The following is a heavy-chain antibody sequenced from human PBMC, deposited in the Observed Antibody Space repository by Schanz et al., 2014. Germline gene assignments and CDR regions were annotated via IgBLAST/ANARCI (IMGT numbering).Heavy chain of an antibody. V-gene: IGHV1-69*04. CDR1: GGTFSSFG. CDR3: ARDLSVDTGYVVHYNGYGMDV. Sequence: VQLEQSGAEVKKPGSSVKVSCKASGGTFSSFGINWVRQAPGQGLEWMGWINPNSGDTNYAQKFQDRVNINRDTSTSTAYMELTSLRAEDTAVYFCARDLSVDTGYVVHYNGYGMDVWGQGTTVTVSS. CDR2: INPNSGDT. D-gene: IGHD5-12*01. J-gene: IGHJ6*02.